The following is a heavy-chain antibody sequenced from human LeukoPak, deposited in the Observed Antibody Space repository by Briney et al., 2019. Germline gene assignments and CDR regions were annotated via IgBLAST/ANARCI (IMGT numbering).Heavy chain of an antibody. V-gene: IGHV1-24*01. CDR1: GYALTELS. Sequence: ASLKVSCKVSGYALTELSMHWVRQAPGKGLEWIGGFDPEDGETIYAQKFQGRVTMTEDTSTDTAYMELSSLRSEDTAVYYCATAVVPAAMPSFVDVWGQGTTVTVSS. D-gene: IGHD2-2*01. CDR2: FDPEDGET. CDR3: ATAVVPAAMPSFVDV. J-gene: IGHJ6*02.